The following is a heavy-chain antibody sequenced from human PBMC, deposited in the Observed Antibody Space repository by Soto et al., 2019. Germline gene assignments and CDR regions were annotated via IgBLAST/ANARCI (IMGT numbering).Heavy chain of an antibody. CDR2: ISGYNGNT. Sequence: QVQLVQSGAEVKKPGASVKVSCKASGYTFSNYGISWVRQAPGQGLEWMGWISGYNGNTHYAQKFQGRVTMTTDTSTSIAYMELRNMRCHDTAMFYCARDGSSSWPNFDYWGQRNLGTVSP. CDR3: ARDGSSSWPNFDY. CDR1: GYTFSNYG. J-gene: IGHJ4*02. V-gene: IGHV1-18*01. D-gene: IGHD6-13*01.